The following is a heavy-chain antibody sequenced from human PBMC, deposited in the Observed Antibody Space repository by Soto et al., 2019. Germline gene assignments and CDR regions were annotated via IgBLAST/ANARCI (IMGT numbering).Heavy chain of an antibody. D-gene: IGHD3-22*01. CDR1: GFTVSSNY. CDR2: IYSGGST. Sequence: EVQLVESGGGLIQPGGSLRLSCAASGFTVSSNYMSWVRQAPGKGLEWVSVIYSGGSTYYADSVKGRFTISRDNSKNTLYLQMNRLRAEDTAVYYCARDRVESGYPEYFQHWGQGTLVTVS. J-gene: IGHJ1*01. CDR3: ARDRVESGYPEYFQH. V-gene: IGHV3-53*01.